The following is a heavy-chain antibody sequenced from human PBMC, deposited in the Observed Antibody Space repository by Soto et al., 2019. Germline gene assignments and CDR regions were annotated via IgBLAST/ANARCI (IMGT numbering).Heavy chain of an antibody. J-gene: IGHJ4*02. V-gene: IGHV4-4*02. CDR2: MYHSGST. Sequence: QVQLQESGPGLVKPSGTLSLTCAVSGGSISSSNWWSWVRQPPGKGLEWIGEMYHSGSTNYNPSLKRRVTKSVDKSKNQFSLKLSSMTAADTAVYYCARDGGVQGVLGYWGQGTLVTVSS. CDR1: GGSISSSNW. CDR3: ARDGGVQGVLGY. D-gene: IGHD3-16*01.